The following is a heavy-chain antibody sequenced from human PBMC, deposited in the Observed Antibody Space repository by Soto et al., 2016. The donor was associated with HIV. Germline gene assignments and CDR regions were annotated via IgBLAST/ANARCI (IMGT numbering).Heavy chain of an antibody. J-gene: IGHJ2*01. CDR3: ARDRVTGYSSGWYRGYWYFDL. D-gene: IGHD6-19*01. CDR1: GFTFDDYG. Sequence: EVQLVESGGGVVRPGGSLRLSCAASGFTFDDYGMSWVRQAPGKGLEWVSSISSSSSYIYYADSVKGRFTISRDTAKNSLYLQMNSLRAEDTAVYYCARDRVTGYSSGWYRGYWYFDLWGRGTLVTVSS. V-gene: IGHV3-21*01. CDR2: ISSSSSYI.